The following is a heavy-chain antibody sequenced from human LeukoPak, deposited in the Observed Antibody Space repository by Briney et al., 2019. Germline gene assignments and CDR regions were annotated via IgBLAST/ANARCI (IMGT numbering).Heavy chain of an antibody. D-gene: IGHD3-10*01. J-gene: IGHJ4*02. V-gene: IGHV1-2*02. Sequence: GASVKVSCKASGYTFTGYYMHWVRQAPGQGLEWMGWINPNSGGTNYAQKFQGRVNMTRDTSISTAYMELSRLRSDDTAVYYCARDVFYYGSGTQAPYWGQGTLVTVSS. CDR2: INPNSGGT. CDR3: ARDVFYYGSGTQAPY. CDR1: GYTFTGYY.